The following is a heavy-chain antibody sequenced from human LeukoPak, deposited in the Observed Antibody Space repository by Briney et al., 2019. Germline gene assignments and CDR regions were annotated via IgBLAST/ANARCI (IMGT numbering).Heavy chain of an antibody. CDR3: TTEWEADAFDI. D-gene: IGHD1-26*01. V-gene: IGHV3-15*01. Sequence: KPGGSLRLTCAASGFTFSNAWMSWVRQAPGKGLEWVGRIKSKTDGGTTDYAAPVKGRFTISRDDSKNTLYLQMNSLKTEDTAVYYCTTEWEADAFDIWGQGTMVTVSS. CDR2: IKSKTDGGTT. CDR1: GFTFSNAW. J-gene: IGHJ3*02.